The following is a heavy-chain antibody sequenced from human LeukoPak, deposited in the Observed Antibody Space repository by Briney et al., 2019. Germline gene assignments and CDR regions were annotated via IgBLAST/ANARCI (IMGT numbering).Heavy chain of an antibody. CDR3: AKRRKGPNTDFDY. J-gene: IGHJ4*02. CDR2: LSDSGGST. D-gene: IGHD4/OR15-4a*01. CDR1: GFIFSDYY. V-gene: IGHV3-23*01. Sequence: GGSLRLSCAASGFIFSDYYMAWMRQAPGKGLEWVSLLSDSGGSTYCADSVKGRFTISRDNPKNTLFLQMNSLRAEDTAVYYCAKRRKGPNTDFDYWGQGTLVTVSS.